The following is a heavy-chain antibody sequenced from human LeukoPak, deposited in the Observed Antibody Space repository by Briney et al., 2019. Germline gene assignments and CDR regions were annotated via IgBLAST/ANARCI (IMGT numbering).Heavy chain of an antibody. J-gene: IGHJ4*02. CDR2: IQQDGSDE. Sequence: PGGSLRLSCVASGFTFSSYWMNWVRQAPGKGLEWVANIQQDGSDEYYVDSVKGRFTISRDNAKDSLYLQMNSLRAEDTAVYYCARVLSLPIVVVPAAIPLFDYWGQGSLVTVSS. V-gene: IGHV3-7*01. CDR1: GFTFSSYW. D-gene: IGHD2-2*01. CDR3: ARVLSLPIVVVPAAIPLFDY.